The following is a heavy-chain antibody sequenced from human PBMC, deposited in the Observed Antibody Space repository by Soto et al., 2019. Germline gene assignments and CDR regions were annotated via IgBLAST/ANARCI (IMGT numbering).Heavy chain of an antibody. CDR2: ISSSSSYI. J-gene: IGHJ4*02. Sequence: GESLKISCAASGFTFSSYSMNWVRQAPGKGLEWVSSISSSSSYIYYADSVKGRFTISRDNAKNSLYLQMNSLRAEDTAVYYCARARGYSNVDYWGQGTLVTVSS. CDR1: GFTFSSYS. V-gene: IGHV3-21*01. D-gene: IGHD1-26*01. CDR3: ARARGYSNVDY.